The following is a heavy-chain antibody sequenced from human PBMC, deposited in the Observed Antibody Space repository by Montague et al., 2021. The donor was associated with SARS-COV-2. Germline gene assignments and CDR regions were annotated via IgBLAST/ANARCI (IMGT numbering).Heavy chain of an antibody. J-gene: IGHJ4*02. CDR1: GGPISGSSDY. CDR3: ARREYSYGWGD. D-gene: IGHD5-18*01. V-gene: IGHV4-39*01. Sequence: SETLSLTCTVTGGPISGSSDYWGWIRQSPGKGLESIASIYYSGXTXYXXSFKSRLTISVDTSKNQFSLKLKSVTAADTALYYCARREYSYGWGDWGQGTLVTVSS. CDR2: IYYSGXT.